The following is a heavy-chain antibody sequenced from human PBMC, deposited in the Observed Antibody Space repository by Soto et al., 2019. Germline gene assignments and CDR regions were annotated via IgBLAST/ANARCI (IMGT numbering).Heavy chain of an antibody. J-gene: IGHJ5*02. CDR1: GGTFSSYT. D-gene: IGHD2-21*02. V-gene: IGHV1-69*04. CDR2: IIPILGIA. CDR3: ATEAYCGGDCYNWFDP. Sequence: SVKVSCKASGGTFSSYTISWVRQAPGQGLEWMGRIIPILGIANYAQKFQGRVTITADESTSTAYMELSSLRSEDTAVYYCATEAYCGGDCYNWFDPWGQGTLVTVSS.